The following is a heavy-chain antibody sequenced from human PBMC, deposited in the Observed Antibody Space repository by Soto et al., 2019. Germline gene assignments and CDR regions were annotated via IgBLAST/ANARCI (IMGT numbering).Heavy chain of an antibody. D-gene: IGHD2-15*01. Sequence: QVQLVESGGGVVQPGRSLRLSCAASGFTFSSYAMHWVRQAPGKGLEWVAVISYDGSNKYYADSVKGRFTISRDNSKNTLYLQMNSLRAEDTAVYYCAREGCFGSGGSCYSDYWGQGTLVTVSS. V-gene: IGHV3-30-3*01. CDR3: AREGCFGSGGSCYSDY. CDR2: ISYDGSNK. CDR1: GFTFSSYA. J-gene: IGHJ4*02.